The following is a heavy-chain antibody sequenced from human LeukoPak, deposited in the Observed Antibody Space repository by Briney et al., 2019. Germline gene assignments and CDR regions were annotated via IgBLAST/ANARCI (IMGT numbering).Heavy chain of an antibody. CDR3: ARQETSSYNGAFDI. D-gene: IGHD1-26*01. Sequence: GGSLRLSCAASGFTFSSYAMHWVRQAPGKGLEWVAVISYDGSNKYYADSVKGRFTISRDNSKNTLYLQMNSLRAEDTAVYYCARQETSSYNGAFDIWGQGTMVTVSS. CDR2: ISYDGSNK. V-gene: IGHV3-30-3*01. J-gene: IGHJ3*02. CDR1: GFTFSSYA.